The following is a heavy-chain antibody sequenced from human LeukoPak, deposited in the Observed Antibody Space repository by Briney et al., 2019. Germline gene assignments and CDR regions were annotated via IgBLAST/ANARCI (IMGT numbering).Heavy chain of an antibody. CDR2: IVVGSGNT. D-gene: IGHD2-15*01. CDR3: AAVGVVAATNFDY. V-gene: IGHV1-58*02. Sequence: SVKVSCKASGFTFTSSAMQWVRQARGQRLEWIGWIVVGSGNTNYAQKFQERVTITRDMSTSTAYMELSSLRSEDTAVYYCAAVGVVAATNFDYWGQGTLVTVSS. J-gene: IGHJ4*02. CDR1: GFTFTSSA.